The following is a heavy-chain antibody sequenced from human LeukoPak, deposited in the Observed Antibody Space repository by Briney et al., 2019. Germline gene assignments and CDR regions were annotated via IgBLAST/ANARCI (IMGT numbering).Heavy chain of an antibody. CDR1: GGSMSSGTYY. Sequence: SETLSLTCTVSGGSMSSGTYYWGWIRQPPGKGLEWVGNIYHSGTTYYNPSLKSRLTISLDTSKNQFSLKLTSVTAADTAVYYCARSLGYFDWLLMVDYWGQGTLVTVSS. CDR3: ARSLGYFDWLLMVDY. CDR2: IYHSGTT. D-gene: IGHD3-9*01. J-gene: IGHJ4*02. V-gene: IGHV4-39*01.